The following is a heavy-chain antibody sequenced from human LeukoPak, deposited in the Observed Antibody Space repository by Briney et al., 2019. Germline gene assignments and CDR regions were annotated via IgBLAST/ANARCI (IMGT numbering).Heavy chain of an antibody. D-gene: IGHD3-10*01. CDR3: ARAYGSGSYHSNWFES. Sequence: SETLSLTCTVSGDSINNYYWSWIRQSPGKGLEWIGYIYSSGSTKYNPSLKSRVTISVDTSMNQFSLRPNSVTAADTAVYYCARAYGSGSYHSNWFESWGQGTLVIVSS. J-gene: IGHJ5*01. CDR2: IYSSGST. V-gene: IGHV4-59*12. CDR1: GDSINNYY.